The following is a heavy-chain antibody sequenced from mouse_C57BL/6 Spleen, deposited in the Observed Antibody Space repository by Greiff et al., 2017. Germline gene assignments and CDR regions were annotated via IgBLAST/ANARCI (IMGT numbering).Heavy chain of an antibody. CDR2: IYPGNSDT. CDR3: TRDDYGDYWYFDV. Sequence: EVKLVESGTVLARPGASVKMSCKTSGYTFTSYWMHWVKQRPGQGLEWIGAIYPGNSDTSYNQKFKGKAKLTAVTSASTAYMELSSLTNEDSAVYYCTRDDYGDYWYFDVWGTGTTVTVSS. V-gene: IGHV1-5*01. D-gene: IGHD2-4*01. CDR1: GYTFTSYW. J-gene: IGHJ1*03.